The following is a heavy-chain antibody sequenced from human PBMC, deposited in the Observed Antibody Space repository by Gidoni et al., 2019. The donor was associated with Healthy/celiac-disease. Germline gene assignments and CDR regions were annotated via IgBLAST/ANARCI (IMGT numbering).Heavy chain of an antibody. CDR3: AISGSAPTGARYGMDV. J-gene: IGHJ6*02. D-gene: IGHD3-10*01. CDR2: FNAGNGNT. V-gene: IGHV1-3*01. Sequence: QVQLVQSGAEVKKPGYSVKVSCKASGYTFPSYAMHWFRQHPGQRLEWMGWFNAGNGNTKYSQKFQGRVTITRDTSASTAYMELSSLRSEDTAVYYCAISGSAPTGARYGMDVWGQGTTVTVSS. CDR1: GYTFPSYA.